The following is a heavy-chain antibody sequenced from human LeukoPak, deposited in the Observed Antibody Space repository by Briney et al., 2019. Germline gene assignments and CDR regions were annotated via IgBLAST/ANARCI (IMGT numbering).Heavy chain of an antibody. Sequence: PGGSLRLSCAASGFTFSSYGMHWVRQAPGKGLEWVAVISYDGSNKYYADSVKGRFTISRDNSKNTLYLQMNSLRAEDTAVYYCAKELDYSSSWPRGFRYWGQGTLVTVSS. D-gene: IGHD6-13*01. CDR3: AKELDYSSSWPRGFRY. CDR1: GFTFSSYG. J-gene: IGHJ4*02. CDR2: ISYDGSNK. V-gene: IGHV3-30*18.